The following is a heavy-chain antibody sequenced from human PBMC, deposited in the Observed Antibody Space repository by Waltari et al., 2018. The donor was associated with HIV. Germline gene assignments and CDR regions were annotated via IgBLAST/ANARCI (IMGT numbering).Heavy chain of an antibody. D-gene: IGHD1-1*01. Sequence: EVQLLESGGGLVQPGGPLRLALAASAVTFISHVMNWVSQAPGKGLEWVSGIRGSGTNSFYADSVKGRFTISRDNAKNTLHLQMSSLRVDDTAVYYCAKISLTGRDDYWGQGTLVTVSS. CDR1: AVTFISHV. CDR2: IRGSGTNS. V-gene: IGHV3-23*01. CDR3: AKISLTGRDDY. J-gene: IGHJ4*02.